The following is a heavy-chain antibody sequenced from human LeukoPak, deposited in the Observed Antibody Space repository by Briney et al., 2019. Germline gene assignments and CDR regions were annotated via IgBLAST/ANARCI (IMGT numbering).Heavy chain of an antibody. D-gene: IGHD6-19*01. J-gene: IGHJ5*02. Sequence: PSETLSLTCTVSGYSISSGYYWGWIRQPPGKGLEWIGSIYHSGSTYYNPSLKSRVTISVDTSKNQFSLKLSSVTAADTAVYYCARDSGSSGWYMGYWFDPWGQGTLVTVSS. CDR3: ARDSGSSGWYMGYWFDP. CDR1: GYSISSGYY. CDR2: IYHSGST. V-gene: IGHV4-38-2*02.